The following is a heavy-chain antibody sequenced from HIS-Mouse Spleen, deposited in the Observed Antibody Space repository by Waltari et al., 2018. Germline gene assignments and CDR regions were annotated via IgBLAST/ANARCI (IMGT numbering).Heavy chain of an antibody. J-gene: IGHJ4*02. CDR2: MSRSGSTI. CDR3: ARGPYIVGATTGIDY. Sequence: EVQLVESGGGLVQPGGSLRLSCAASGFTFSSYSMNWVRQAPGKGLGWGSYMSRSGSTIDYADSVKGRFTISRDNAKNSLYLQMNSLRAEDTAVYYCARGPYIVGATTGIDYWGQGTLVTVSS. V-gene: IGHV3-48*01. D-gene: IGHD1-26*01. CDR1: GFTFSSYS.